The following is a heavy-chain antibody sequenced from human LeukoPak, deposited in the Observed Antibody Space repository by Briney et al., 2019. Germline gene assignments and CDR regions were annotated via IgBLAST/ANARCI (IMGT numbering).Heavy chain of an antibody. D-gene: IGHD6-13*01. V-gene: IGHV1-24*01. J-gene: IGHJ6*02. CDR2: FDPEDGET. CDR1: GYTLTELS. CDR3: ARAAAGTRYYYYGMDV. Sequence: GASVKVSCKVSGYTLTELSMHWVRQAPGKGLEWMGGFDPEDGETIYAQKFQGRVTMTEDTSTDTAYMELSSLRSEDTAVYYCARAAAGTRYYYYGMDVWGQGTTVTVSS.